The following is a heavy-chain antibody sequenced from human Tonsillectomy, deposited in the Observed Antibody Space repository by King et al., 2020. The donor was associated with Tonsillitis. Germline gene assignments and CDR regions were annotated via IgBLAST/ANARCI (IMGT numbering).Heavy chain of an antibody. CDR1: GGSISSGGYY. V-gene: IGHV4-31*03. CDR3: ASALGRWGAFDY. Sequence: MQLQESGSGLVKSSQTLSLTCTVSGGSISSGGYYWSWIRQHPGKGLEWIGYIYYSGSTYYNPSLKSRVIISVDTSNNQFSLKLTSVTAADTAVYYCASALGRWGAFDYWGQGTLVTVSS. CDR2: IYYSGST. J-gene: IGHJ4*02. D-gene: IGHD3-16*01.